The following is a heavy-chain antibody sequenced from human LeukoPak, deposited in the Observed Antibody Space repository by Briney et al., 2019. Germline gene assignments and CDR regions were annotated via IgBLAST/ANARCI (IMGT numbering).Heavy chain of an antibody. Sequence: KPSETLSLTCAVYGGSFSGYYWSWIRQPPGKGLEWIGEINHSGSTNYNPSLKSRVTISVDTSKNQFSLKLSSVTAADTAVYYCARGRITMIVVALYYFDYWGQGTLVTVSS. V-gene: IGHV4-34*01. D-gene: IGHD3-22*01. CDR3: ARGRITMIVVALYYFDY. CDR1: GGSFSGYY. J-gene: IGHJ4*02. CDR2: INHSGST.